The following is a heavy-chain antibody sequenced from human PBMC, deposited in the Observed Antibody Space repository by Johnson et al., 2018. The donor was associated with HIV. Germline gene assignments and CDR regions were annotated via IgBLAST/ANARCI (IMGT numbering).Heavy chain of an antibody. D-gene: IGHD6-13*01. CDR3: ARDRLFGSSWYGVGAFDI. CDR2: ISYDGSNK. J-gene: IGHJ3*02. Sequence: QVQLVESGGGLVQPGGSLRLSCAATGFTFNTYVMHWVRQAPGKGLEWVAIISYDGSNKYYADSVKGRFTISRDNSKNTLYLQMNSLRAEDTAVYYCARDRLFGSSWYGVGAFDIWGQGTMVTVSS. CDR1: GFTFNTYV. V-gene: IGHV3-30-3*01.